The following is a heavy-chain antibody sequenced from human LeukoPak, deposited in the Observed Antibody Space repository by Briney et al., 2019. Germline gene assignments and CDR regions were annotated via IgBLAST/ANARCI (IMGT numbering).Heavy chain of an antibody. V-gene: IGHV3-7*01. D-gene: IGHD3-10*02. CDR1: GFTFTEYW. CDR3: AELGITMIGGV. Sequence: GGSLRLSCKATGFTFTEYWMSWVRPSPGKGLEWVANIKQDGSEKYYVDSVKGRFTISRDNAKNSLYLQMNSLRAEDTAVYYCAELGITMIGGVWGKGTTVTISS. J-gene: IGHJ6*04. CDR2: IKQDGSEK.